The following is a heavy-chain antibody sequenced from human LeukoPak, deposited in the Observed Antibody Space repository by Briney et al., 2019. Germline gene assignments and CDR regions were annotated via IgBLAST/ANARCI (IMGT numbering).Heavy chain of an antibody. CDR1: GGPISSYY. CDR3: ARQERFLESLPHGDS. Sequence: SETLSLTCTVSGGPISSYYWSWIRQPPGKGLEWIGSIYYSGTTYYNPSLTSRVTISVDTSKNQFSLKLSSVTAADTAVYYCARQERFLESLPHGDSWGQGTLVTVSS. V-gene: IGHV4-59*05. D-gene: IGHD3-3*01. J-gene: IGHJ4*02. CDR2: IYYSGTT.